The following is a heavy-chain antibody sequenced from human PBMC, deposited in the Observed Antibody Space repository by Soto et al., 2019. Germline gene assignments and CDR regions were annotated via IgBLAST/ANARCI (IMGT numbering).Heavy chain of an antibody. J-gene: IGHJ6*02. CDR1: GFTFSSYS. CDR3: ARDQLETTVVTLYCMDV. V-gene: IGHV3-48*01. Sequence: GGSLRLSCAASGFTFSSYSMNWVRQAPGKVLEWVSYISSSSSTIYYAESVKGRFTISRDNAKNSLYLQMNSLRAEDTAVYYCARDQLETTVVTLYCMDVWGQGTTVTVSS. D-gene: IGHD4-17*01. CDR2: ISSSSSTI.